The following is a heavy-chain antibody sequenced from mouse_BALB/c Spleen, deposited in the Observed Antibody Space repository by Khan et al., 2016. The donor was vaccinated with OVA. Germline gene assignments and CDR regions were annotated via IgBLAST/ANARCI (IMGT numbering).Heavy chain of an antibody. J-gene: IGHJ3*01. CDR1: GFTFIDYG. CDR3: ARGGFAY. Sequence: EVELVESGRGLVQPGGSRKLSCAASGFTFIDYGMAWVRQTPGTGPEWIAFTRSVAYSIYYADTVTGRFSISRENAKNTLYLEMSSLRSDDTAMSYCARGGFAYWGQGTLVTVSA. V-gene: IGHV5-15*02. CDR2: TRSVAYSI.